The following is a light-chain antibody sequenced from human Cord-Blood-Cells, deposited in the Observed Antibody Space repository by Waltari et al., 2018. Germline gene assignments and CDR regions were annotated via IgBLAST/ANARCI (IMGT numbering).Light chain of an antibody. CDR1: QSVSSN. CDR3: QQYNNWPPMYT. V-gene: IGKV3-15*01. CDR2: GAS. J-gene: IGKJ2*01. Sequence: TLSVSPGERATLSCRASQSVSSNLAWYQQKPGQAPRLLIYGASTRATGIPARFSGSGSGTEFTLTISSLQSEDFAVYYCQQYNNWPPMYTFGQGTKLEIK.